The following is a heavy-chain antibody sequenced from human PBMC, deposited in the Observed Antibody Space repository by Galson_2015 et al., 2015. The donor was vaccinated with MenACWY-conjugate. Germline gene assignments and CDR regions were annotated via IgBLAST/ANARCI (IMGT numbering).Heavy chain of an antibody. CDR1: GDTLRTFP. CDR3: ATRLLSHGFDV. Sequence: SVKVSCKASGDTLRTFPVHWVRQAPRQRFEWMGWINAANDDTKYSENFQGRVTITRDISAHTVYMDLTSLRSEDTAIYYCATRLLSHGFDVWDQGTMVTVSS. D-gene: IGHD2/OR15-2a*01. CDR2: INAANDDT. J-gene: IGHJ3*01. V-gene: IGHV1-3*01.